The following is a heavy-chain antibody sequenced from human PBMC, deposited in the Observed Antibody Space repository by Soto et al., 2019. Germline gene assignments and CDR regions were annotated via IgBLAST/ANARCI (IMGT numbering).Heavy chain of an antibody. Sequence: QAQLVQSGAEVQKPGASMKVSCKASGYTFSRFGVGWVRQAPGQALEWRGWISGNNVDTDYAQKFQGRVTMTIDTSTSTAYMEVSSLRSDDAVMCYCANSGAGKWFETWGKGTLVIVSS. CDR1: GYTFSRFG. V-gene: IGHV1-18*01. J-gene: IGHJ5*02. CDR2: ISGNNVDT. CDR3: ANSGAGKWFET. D-gene: IGHD6-19*01.